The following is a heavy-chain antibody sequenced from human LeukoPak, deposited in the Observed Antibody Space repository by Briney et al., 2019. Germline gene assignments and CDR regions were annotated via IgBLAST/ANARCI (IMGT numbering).Heavy chain of an antibody. CDR3: ARGIAVAGTGY. Sequence: GGSLRLSCAASGFTFNTYGMNWVRQAPGKGLEWVSSISAGNYIYYADSVKGRFTISRDNAKNSLYLQMNSLRAEDTAVYYCARGIAVAGTGYWGQGTLVTVSS. J-gene: IGHJ4*02. CDR2: ISAGNYI. V-gene: IGHV3-21*01. D-gene: IGHD6-19*01. CDR1: GFTFNTYG.